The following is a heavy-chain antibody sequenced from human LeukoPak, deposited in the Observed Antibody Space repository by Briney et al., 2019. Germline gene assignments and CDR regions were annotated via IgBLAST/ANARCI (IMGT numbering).Heavy chain of an antibody. Sequence: GGSLRLSCAASGSTFSNYWMTWVRQAPGKGLEWVAFIRYDGSNKYYADSVKGRFTISRDNSKNTLYLQMNSLRAEDTAVYYCAKESDIVVVPAALDYWGQGTLVTVSS. J-gene: IGHJ4*02. CDR1: GSTFSNYW. V-gene: IGHV3-30*02. CDR3: AKESDIVVVPAALDY. CDR2: IRYDGSNK. D-gene: IGHD2-2*01.